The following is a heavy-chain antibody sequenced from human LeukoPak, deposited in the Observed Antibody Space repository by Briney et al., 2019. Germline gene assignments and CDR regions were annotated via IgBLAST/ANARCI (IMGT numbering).Heavy chain of an antibody. V-gene: IGHV4-30-4*08. CDR2: IYYSGST. CDR3: ARHPVYGSGNQGYDY. D-gene: IGHD3-10*01. J-gene: IGHJ4*02. Sequence: SQTLSLTCTVSGGSISSGDYYWSWIRQPPGKGLEWIGYIYYSGSTYYNPSLKSRVTISVDTSKNQFSLKLSSVTAADTAVYYCARHPVYGSGNQGYDYWGQGTLVTVSS. CDR1: GGSISSGDYY.